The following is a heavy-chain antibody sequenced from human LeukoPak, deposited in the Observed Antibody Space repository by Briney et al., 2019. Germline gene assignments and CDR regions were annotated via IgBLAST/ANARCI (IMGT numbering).Heavy chain of an antibody. D-gene: IGHD3-22*01. CDR1: GFTFSSYG. CDR3: AKGIHYYDSSGYYY. J-gene: IGHJ4*02. CDR2: ISYDGSNK. V-gene: IGHV3-30*18. Sequence: GGSLRLSCAASGFTFSSYGMHWVCQAPGKGLEWVAVISYDGSNKYYADSVKGRFTISRDNSKNTLYLQMNSLGAEDTAVYYCAKGIHYYDSSGYYYWGQGTLVTVSS.